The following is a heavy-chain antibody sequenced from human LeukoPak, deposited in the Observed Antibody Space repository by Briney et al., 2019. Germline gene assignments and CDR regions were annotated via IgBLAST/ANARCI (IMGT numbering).Heavy chain of an antibody. J-gene: IGHJ4*02. CDR3: ARGAGCWDY. V-gene: IGHV4-59*11. D-gene: IGHD3-10*01. CDR2: ISYSGRI. CDR1: GGPISSHY. Sequence: SETLSLPCTVSGGPISSHYWSWIRQSPGEALQWIGYISYSGRINYNPSLKSRVTLSLDTSKNQFSLTLTSVSAADTAVYYCARGAGCWDYWGQGTLVSVSS.